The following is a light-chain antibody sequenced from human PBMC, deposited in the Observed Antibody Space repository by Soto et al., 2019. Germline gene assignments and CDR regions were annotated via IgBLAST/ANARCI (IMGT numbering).Light chain of an antibody. CDR1: SSNSGAGYD. CDR3: QSYDSSLSGSNVV. J-gene: IGLJ2*01. V-gene: IGLV1-40*01. CDR2: GNS. Sequence: QSVLTQPPSVSGAPGQRVTNSCTGSSSNSGAGYDVHWYQQLPGTAPKLLIYGNSNRPSGVPDRFSGSKSGTSASLAITGLQAEDEADYYCQSYDSSLSGSNVVFGGGTKLTVL.